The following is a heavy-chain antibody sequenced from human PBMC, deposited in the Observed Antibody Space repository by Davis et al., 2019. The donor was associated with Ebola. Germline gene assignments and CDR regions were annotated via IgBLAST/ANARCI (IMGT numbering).Heavy chain of an antibody. D-gene: IGHD3-9*01. CDR2: INAGNGNT. CDR3: ARGPSDGFYNNYYYGMDV. V-gene: IGHV1-3*01. Sequence: ASVKVSCKASGYTFTSYAMHWVRQAPGQRLEWMGWINAGNGNTKYSQRFQGRVTITADESTSTAYMDLSSLRSEDTAVYYCARGPSDGFYNNYYYGMDVWGKGTSVAVSS. CDR1: GYTFTSYA. J-gene: IGHJ6*04.